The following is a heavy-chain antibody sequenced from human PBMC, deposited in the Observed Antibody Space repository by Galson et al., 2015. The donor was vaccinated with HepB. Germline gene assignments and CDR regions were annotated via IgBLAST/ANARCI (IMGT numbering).Heavy chain of an antibody. CDR3: AKEPIIGYTYYYGMDV. V-gene: IGHV3-23*01. J-gene: IGHJ6*02. D-gene: IGHD2-15*01. CDR2: ISDSGGST. CDR1: GFTFSSYA. Sequence: LRLSCAASGFTFSSYAMSWVRQAPGKGLEWVSTISDSGGSTYYADSVKGRFTISRDNSKNTLYLQMNSLRAEDTAIYYCAKEPIIGYTYYYGMDVWGQGTTVTVSS.